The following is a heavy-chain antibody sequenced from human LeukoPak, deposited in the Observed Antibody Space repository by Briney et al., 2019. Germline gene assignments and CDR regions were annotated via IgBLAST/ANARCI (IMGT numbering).Heavy chain of an antibody. CDR1: GSTFSNYA. CDR3: AESRYSYGLNYFDY. J-gene: IGHJ4*02. Sequence: GRSLRLSCAASGSTFSNYAMSWVRHAPGKRLYSVSAISGSGGDTYYADAVKGRFTISRDNSKNTLYLKMNSLRAEDTAVYYCAESRYSYGLNYFDYWGQGTLVTVSS. CDR2: ISGSGGDT. V-gene: IGHV3-23*01. D-gene: IGHD5-18*01.